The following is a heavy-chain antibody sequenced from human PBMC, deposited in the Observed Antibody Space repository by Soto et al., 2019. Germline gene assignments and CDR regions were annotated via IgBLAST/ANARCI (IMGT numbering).Heavy chain of an antibody. CDR1: GFTFSSYA. CDR3: AKDRQQLGDYYYYYGMDV. CDR2: ISGSGGST. V-gene: IGHV3-23*01. Sequence: EVQLLESGGGLVQPGGSLRLSCAASGFTFSSYAMSWVRQAPGKGLAWVSAISGSGGSTYYADSVKGRFTISRDNSKNTLYLQMNSLRAEDTAVYYCAKDRQQLGDYYYYYGMDVWGQGTTVTVSS. J-gene: IGHJ6*02. D-gene: IGHD6-13*01.